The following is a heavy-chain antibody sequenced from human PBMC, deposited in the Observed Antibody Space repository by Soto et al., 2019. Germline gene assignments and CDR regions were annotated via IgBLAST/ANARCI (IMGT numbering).Heavy chain of an antibody. V-gene: IGHV1-8*01. CDR1: GYTFTSYV. CDR3: ARGRDRRVVPAATNNWFDP. CDR2: MNPNSGNT. J-gene: IGHJ5*02. Sequence: ASVKVSCKASGYTFTSYVINWVRQATGRGLEWMGWMNPNSGNTGYAQKFQGRVTMTRDTSISTAYMELSSLRSEDTAVYYCARGRDRRVVPAATNNWFDPWGQGTLVTVSS. D-gene: IGHD2-2*01.